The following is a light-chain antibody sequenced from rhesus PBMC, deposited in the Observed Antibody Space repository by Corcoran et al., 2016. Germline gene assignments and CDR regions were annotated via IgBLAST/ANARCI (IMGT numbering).Light chain of an antibody. Sequence: QVILTQSPATLSLSPGERATLSCRASQSVSSYLAWYQQTPGQAPRLPIYGATSRATGIPDRFRGSGAVTDFTLPISSLEPGDVGVYHCYQHSSGWTFGQGTKVEIK. V-gene: IGKV3-10*01. CDR3: YQHSSGWT. CDR2: GAT. CDR1: QSVSSY. J-gene: IGKJ1*01.